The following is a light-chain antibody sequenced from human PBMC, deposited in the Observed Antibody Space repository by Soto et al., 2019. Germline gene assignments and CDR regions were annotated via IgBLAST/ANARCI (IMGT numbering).Light chain of an antibody. V-gene: IGKV1-39*01. J-gene: IGKJ2*01. CDR3: QKSSSIPYT. CDR1: QTISTY. CDR2: AAS. Sequence: DIQMTQSPSSLCAAVGDRVTITCRASQTISTYLNWYQQNPGKAPKLLIYAASNLQNGVPSRFSGSGSGTDFTLTISSLQTDDFATYYCQKSSSIPYTFGQGTKLEIK.